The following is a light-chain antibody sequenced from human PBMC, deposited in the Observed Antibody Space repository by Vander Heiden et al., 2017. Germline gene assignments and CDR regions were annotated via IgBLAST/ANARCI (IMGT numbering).Light chain of an antibody. J-gene: IGKJ4*01. CDR1: QSVLYSSNNKNY. Sequence: IVMTQSPDSLPVSLGERATINCKSSQSVLYSSNNKNYLAWYQQKPGQPPKLLIYWASTRESGVPDRFSGSGSGTDFTLTISSLQAEDVAVYYCQQDDSTPLTFGGGTKVEIK. CDR3: QQDDSTPLT. V-gene: IGKV4-1*01. CDR2: WAS.